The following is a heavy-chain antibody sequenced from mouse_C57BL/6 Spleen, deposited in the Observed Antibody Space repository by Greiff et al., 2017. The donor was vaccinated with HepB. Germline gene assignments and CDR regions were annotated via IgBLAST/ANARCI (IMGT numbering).Heavy chain of an antibody. V-gene: IGHV7-3*01. CDR1: GFTFTDYY. D-gene: IGHD1-1*01. CDR2: IRNKANGYTT. Sequence: EVQVVESGGGLVQPGGSLSLSCAASGFTFTDYYMSWVRQPPGKALEWLGFIRNKANGYTTEYSASVKGRFTISRDNSQSILYLQMNALRAEDSATDYCARYYYGYAMDYWGQGTSVTVSS. J-gene: IGHJ4*01. CDR3: ARYYYGYAMDY.